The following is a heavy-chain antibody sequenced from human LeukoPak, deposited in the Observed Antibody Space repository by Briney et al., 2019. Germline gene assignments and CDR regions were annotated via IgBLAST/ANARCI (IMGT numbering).Heavy chain of an antibody. V-gene: IGHV1-2*02. Sequence: ASVKVSCKASGYTFTGYYIHWVRQAPGQGLEWMGWINTNSGGTNYAQKFQGRVTMTRDTSISTAYMELSRLRSDDTAVCYCARDRPSSGHDYWGQGTLVTVSS. CDR1: GYTFTGYY. CDR2: INTNSGGT. CDR3: ARDRPSSGHDY. J-gene: IGHJ4*02. D-gene: IGHD6-6*01.